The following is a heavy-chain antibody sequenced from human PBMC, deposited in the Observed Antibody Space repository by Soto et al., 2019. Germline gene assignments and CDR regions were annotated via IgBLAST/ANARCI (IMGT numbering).Heavy chain of an antibody. D-gene: IGHD3-22*01. V-gene: IGHV4-31*03. CDR3: ARRYYYDRSGYYYFDS. CDR1: GGSISSGGHY. CDR2: IYHSGSA. J-gene: IGHJ4*02. Sequence: QVQLQESGPGLVKPSQTLSLTCTVSGGSISSGGHYWNWIRQHPGKGLEWIGYIYHSGSAYYNPSLKSRVTISVDTSNNQFSLKLSSVTAADTAVYYSARRYYYDRSGYYYFDSWGQGTLVTVSS.